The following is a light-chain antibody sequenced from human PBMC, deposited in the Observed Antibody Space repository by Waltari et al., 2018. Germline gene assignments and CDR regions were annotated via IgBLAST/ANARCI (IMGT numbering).Light chain of an antibody. CDR3: SSYTTSSAPGV. CDR1: DSDVGAYDF. CDR2: EVS. V-gene: IGLV2-14*01. Sequence: QSALTQPASVSGSPGQSITISCSGTDSDVGAYDFVSWHQQHPGKAPHLIIYEVSNRPSGISNRFSASKSGNTASLTISGLQAEDEADYYCSSYTTSSAPGVFGTGT. J-gene: IGLJ1*01.